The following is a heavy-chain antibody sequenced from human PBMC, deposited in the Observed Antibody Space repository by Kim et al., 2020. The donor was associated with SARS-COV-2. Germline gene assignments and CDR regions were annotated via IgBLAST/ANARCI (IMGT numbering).Heavy chain of an antibody. CDR1: GYSFTSYW. CDR2: IYPGDSDT. V-gene: IGHV5-51*01. J-gene: IGHJ4*02. CDR3: ARLGTYDILTGYYAYFDY. Sequence: GESLKISCKGSGYSFTSYWIGWVRQMPGKGLEWMGIIYPGDSDTRYSPSFQGQVTISADKSISTAYLQWSSLKASDTAMYYCARLGTYDILTGYYAYFDYWGQVTLVTVSS. D-gene: IGHD3-9*01.